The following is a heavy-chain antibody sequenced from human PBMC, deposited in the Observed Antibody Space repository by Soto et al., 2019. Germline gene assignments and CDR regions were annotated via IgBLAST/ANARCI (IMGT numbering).Heavy chain of an antibody. V-gene: IGHV4-4*07. Sequence: PSGTLSLTCTVSGGSMSDYFWTWIRLPAGKRLEWIGRKSISVITDYNPSVKGRAAMSVDTSKNQFSLRLISVTAADTALYYCARSLGSAAGWSFDVWGQGILVTV. CDR2: KSISVIT. CDR3: ARSLGSAAGWSFDV. CDR1: GGSMSDYF. D-gene: IGHD3-16*01. J-gene: IGHJ4*02.